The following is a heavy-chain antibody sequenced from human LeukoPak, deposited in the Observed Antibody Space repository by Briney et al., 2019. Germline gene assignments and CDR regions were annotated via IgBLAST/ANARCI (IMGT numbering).Heavy chain of an antibody. V-gene: IGHV3-23*01. CDR3: AKSYNGYESKPDY. CDR1: GFTFSSYT. D-gene: IGHD5-12*01. J-gene: IGHJ4*02. Sequence: GGSLRLSCAASGFTFSSYTMSWVRQAPGKGLEWVSTITTSDGNTYYADSVKGRFTVSRDNSKNTLYLQMNSLRAEDTAVYYCAKSYNGYESKPDYWGQGTLVTVSS. CDR2: ITTSDGNT.